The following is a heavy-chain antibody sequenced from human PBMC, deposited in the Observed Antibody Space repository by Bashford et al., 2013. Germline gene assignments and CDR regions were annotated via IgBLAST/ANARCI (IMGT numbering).Heavy chain of an antibody. J-gene: IGHJ4*02. Sequence: WVRQAPGQPFEWMGWIDLNSGDTNCTEKFQGRLTLTRDTSITTAYLELSRLSSADTAVYYCARASYYDILTGYSNWGLGTLVTVSS. CDR3: ARASYYDILTGYSN. CDR2: IDLNSGDT. V-gene: IGHV1-2*02. D-gene: IGHD3-9*01.